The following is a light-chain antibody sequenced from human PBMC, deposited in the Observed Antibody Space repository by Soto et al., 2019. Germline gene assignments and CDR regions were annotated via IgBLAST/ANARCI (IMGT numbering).Light chain of an antibody. V-gene: IGKV1-39*01. CDR3: QHYNSNPWT. CDR1: QSISSY. CDR2: GAS. J-gene: IGKJ1*01. Sequence: DIQMTQSPSSLSASVGDRVTITCRASQSISSYLNWYQQKPGKAPKLLISGASSLQSGVPSRFSGSASGTEFTLTITSLQPDDFATYYCQHYNSNPWTFGQGTKVDIK.